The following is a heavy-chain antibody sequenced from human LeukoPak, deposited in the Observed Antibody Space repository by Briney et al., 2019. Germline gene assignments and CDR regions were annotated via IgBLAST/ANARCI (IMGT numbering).Heavy chain of an antibody. V-gene: IGHV3-48*03. CDR1: GFTFRSYE. D-gene: IGHD2-21*02. Sequence: PGGSLRLSCAASGFTFRSYELNWVRQAPGKGLEWVSYISDIGTTQHYADSVKGRFIISGDNAKNSLYLQMNSLTAADTAVYYCARDRSKVTAYDDALDIWGQGTMVIVSS. CDR3: ARDRSKVTAYDDALDI. J-gene: IGHJ3*02. CDR2: ISDIGTTQ.